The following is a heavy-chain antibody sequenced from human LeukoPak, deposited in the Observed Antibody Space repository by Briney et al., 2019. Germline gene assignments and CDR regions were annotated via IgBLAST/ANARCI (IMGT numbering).Heavy chain of an antibody. J-gene: IGHJ4*02. V-gene: IGHV1-2*02. Sequence: GASVKVSCKASGYTFTGYYMHWVRQAPRQGLEWMGWINPNSGGTNYAQKFQGRVTMTRDTSISTAYMELSRLRSDDTAVYYCARDRVGYSSGWFDYWGQGTLVTVSS. D-gene: IGHD6-19*01. CDR2: INPNSGGT. CDR1: GYTFTGYY. CDR3: ARDRVGYSSGWFDY.